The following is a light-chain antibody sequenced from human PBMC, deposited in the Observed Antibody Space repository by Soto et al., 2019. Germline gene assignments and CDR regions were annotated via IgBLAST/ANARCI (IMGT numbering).Light chain of an antibody. CDR1: QGISSY. CDR2: AAS. CDR3: QQINSYDT. V-gene: IGKV1-9*01. J-gene: IGKJ2*01. Sequence: DIQLTQSPSFLSASVGDRVTITCRASQGISSYLAWYQQKPGKAPKLLIYAASTLQSGVPSRFSGSGSGTEFTLTISSLQPEDFATYYCQQINSYDTFGQGTKLEIK.